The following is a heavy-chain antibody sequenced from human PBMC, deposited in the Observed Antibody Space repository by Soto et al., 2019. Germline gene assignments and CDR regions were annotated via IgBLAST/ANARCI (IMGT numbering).Heavy chain of an antibody. J-gene: IGHJ4*02. CDR1: GFTFSTYG. CDR2: ISYDGSNK. CDR3: AKGKWELLRRNDFDY. D-gene: IGHD1-26*01. Sequence: GGSLRLSCVASGFTFSTYGMHWVRPAPGKGLEWVAFISYDGSNKYYADSVKGRFTISRDNSKNTLNLQMNSLRPEDKAVYYCAKGKWELLRRNDFDYWGQGYLVTVSS. V-gene: IGHV3-30*18.